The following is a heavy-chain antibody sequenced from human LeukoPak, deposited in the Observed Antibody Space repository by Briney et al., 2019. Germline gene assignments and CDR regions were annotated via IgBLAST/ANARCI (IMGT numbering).Heavy chain of an antibody. V-gene: IGHV4-34*01. CDR3: ARGLRQGSAWSWGPKEKSYQYMDV. CDR2: INPRGST. D-gene: IGHD6-19*01. CDR1: GGSFSSHY. Sequence: SETLSLTCGVSGGSFSSHYWTWIRQPPGKALEWIGEINPRGSTNYNPSLESRVTVSADTSRNQLSLSLTSVTAADSAVYFCARGLRQGSAWSWGPKEKSYQYMDVWGTRTTVIVSS. J-gene: IGHJ6*04.